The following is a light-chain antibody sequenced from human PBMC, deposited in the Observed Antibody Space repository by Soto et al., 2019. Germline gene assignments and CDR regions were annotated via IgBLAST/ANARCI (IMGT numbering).Light chain of an antibody. CDR1: QSVSSSY. J-gene: IGKJ4*01. V-gene: IGKV3-20*01. CDR2: GAS. Sequence: EIVLTQSPGTLSLSPGERATLSCRASQSVSSSYLAWYQQKPGQAPRLLIYGASSRATGIPDRFSGSGSGTDFTLAISRREPEDFAVYYCQQYGSSPPVTFGGGNKVESK. CDR3: QQYGSSPPVT.